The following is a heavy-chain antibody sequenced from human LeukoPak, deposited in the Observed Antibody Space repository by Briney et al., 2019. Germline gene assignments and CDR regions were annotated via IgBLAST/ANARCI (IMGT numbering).Heavy chain of an antibody. CDR1: GGSISSSSHY. CDR3: ARRLGVWFGLGYMDV. Sequence: SETLSLTCTVSGGSISSSSHYWGWIRQPPGKGLEWIGSIYYSGSTYYNPSLKSRVTISVDTSKNRFSLNLSSVTAADTAVYYCARRLGVWFGLGYMDVWGKGTTVTISS. J-gene: IGHJ6*03. V-gene: IGHV4-39*01. CDR2: IYYSGST. D-gene: IGHD3-10*01.